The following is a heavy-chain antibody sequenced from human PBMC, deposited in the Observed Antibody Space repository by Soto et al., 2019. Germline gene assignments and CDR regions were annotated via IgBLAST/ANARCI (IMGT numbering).Heavy chain of an antibody. D-gene: IGHD1-1*01. CDR3: ARGQHNYYAMDV. V-gene: IGHV6-1*01. Sequence: QVQLQQSGPGLVKPSQTLSLTCAISGDSVSRISVAWHWIRQSPSRGLEWLGRASYPAKWFNEYAVSVESRITISPDTVKNPVTLQLNSVTPEDTAVYYCARGQHNYYAMDVCGQGTTVTVSS. J-gene: IGHJ6*02. CDR1: GDSVSRISVA. CDR2: ASYPAKWFN.